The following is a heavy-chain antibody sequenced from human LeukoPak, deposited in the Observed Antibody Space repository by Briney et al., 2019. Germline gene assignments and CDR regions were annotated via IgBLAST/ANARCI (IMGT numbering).Heavy chain of an antibody. CDR1: GCSISSGSYY. CDR2: IYTSGST. D-gene: IGHD6-13*01. V-gene: IGHV4-61*02. Sequence: PSQTLSLTCTVSGCSISSGSYYWSWIRQPAGKGLEWIGRIYTSGSTNYNPSLKSRVTISVDTSKNQFSLKLSSVTAADTAMYYCARGVEQQFDHWGQGTLVTVAS. J-gene: IGHJ4*02. CDR3: ARGVEQQFDH.